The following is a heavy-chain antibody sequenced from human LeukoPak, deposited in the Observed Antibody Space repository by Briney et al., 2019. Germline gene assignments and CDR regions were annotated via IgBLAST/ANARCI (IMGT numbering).Heavy chain of an antibody. CDR1: GFTFSSYA. J-gene: IGHJ4*02. Sequence: PGGSLRLSCAASGFTFSSYAMHWVRQAPGKGLEYVSAISSNGGSTYYANSVKGRFTISRDNSKNTLYLQMGSLRAEDMAVYYCARDDGSGYQADYWGQGTLVTVSP. CDR2: ISSNGGST. CDR3: ARDDGSGYQADY. V-gene: IGHV3-64*01. D-gene: IGHD3-22*01.